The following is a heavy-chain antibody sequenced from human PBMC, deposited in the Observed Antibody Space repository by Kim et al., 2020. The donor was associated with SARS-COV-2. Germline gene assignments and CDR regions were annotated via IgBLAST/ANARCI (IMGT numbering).Heavy chain of an antibody. CDR1: GYTFTSFW. J-gene: IGHJ4*02. D-gene: IGHD3-9*01. V-gene: IGHV5-10-1*01. CDR3: ARQDVEILTGPIDN. Sequence: GESLKISCQGFGYTFTSFWITWVRQLPGKGLEWMGRIDPTDSYTNFSPTFQGHVTFSSDKSINTAYLQWDSLKSSDTATYYCARQDVEILTGPIDNWGQGTLVIVSS. CDR2: IDPTDSYT.